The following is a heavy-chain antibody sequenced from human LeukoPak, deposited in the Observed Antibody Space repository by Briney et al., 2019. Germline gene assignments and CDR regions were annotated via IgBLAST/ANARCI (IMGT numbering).Heavy chain of an antibody. Sequence: PGGSLRLSCAASGFTFDDYAMHWVRQAPGKGLEWVSGISWNSGSIGYADSVKGRFTISRDNAKNSLYLQMNSLRAEDTAVYYCASSTAVGGYYFDYWGQGTLVTVSS. CDR2: ISWNSGSI. J-gene: IGHJ4*02. CDR1: GFTFDDYA. V-gene: IGHV3-9*01. D-gene: IGHD2-2*01. CDR3: ASSTAVGGYYFDY.